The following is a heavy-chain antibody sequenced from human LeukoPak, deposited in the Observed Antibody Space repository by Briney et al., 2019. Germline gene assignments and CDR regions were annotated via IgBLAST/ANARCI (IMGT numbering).Heavy chain of an antibody. CDR1: GFTFSSYA. V-gene: IGHV3-9*01. J-gene: IGHJ4*02. CDR2: ISWNSGNI. CDR3: AKDARDGYNYFDY. Sequence: PGGSLRLSCAASGFTFSSYAMSWVRQAPGKGLEWVSGISWNSGNIGCADSVKGRFTISRDNAKSSLYLQMNSLRAEDTALYYCAKDARDGYNYFDYWGQGTLVTVSS. D-gene: IGHD5-24*01.